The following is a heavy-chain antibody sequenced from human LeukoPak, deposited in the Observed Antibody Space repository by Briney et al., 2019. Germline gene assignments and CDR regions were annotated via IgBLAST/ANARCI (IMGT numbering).Heavy chain of an antibody. CDR1: GGTFSSYA. V-gene: IGHV1-69*04. D-gene: IGHD2-15*01. J-gene: IGHJ4*02. CDR3: ASYYCSGGSCYYASNDY. Sequence: PSVKASCQASGGTFSSYAISWVRQAPGEGLEWMGRILPILGIANYAQKFQGRVTITADKSTSTAYMELSSLRSEDTAVYYCASYYCSGGSCYYASNDYWGQGTLVTVSS. CDR2: ILPILGIA.